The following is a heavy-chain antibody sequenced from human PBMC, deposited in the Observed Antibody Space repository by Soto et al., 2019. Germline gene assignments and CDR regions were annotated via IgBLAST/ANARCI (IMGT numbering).Heavy chain of an antibody. CDR3: AKVRNYYDSSGYSWFDP. CDR2: INQGGSDK. D-gene: IGHD3-22*01. V-gene: IGHV3-7*05. J-gene: IGHJ5*02. Sequence: PGGSLRLSCAASGFTFSSYWMSWVRQAPGKGLEWVANINQGGSDKYFVDSVKGRFTISRDNAKNSLYLQMNSLRAEDTAVYYCAKVRNYYDSSGYSWFDPWGQGTLVTVSS. CDR1: GFTFSSYW.